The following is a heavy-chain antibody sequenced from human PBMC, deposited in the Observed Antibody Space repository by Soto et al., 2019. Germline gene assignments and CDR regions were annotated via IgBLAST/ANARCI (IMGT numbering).Heavy chain of an antibody. Sequence: PSETLSLTCTVSGGSISSYYWSWIRQPPGKGLEWIGYIYYSGSTNYNPSLKSRVTISVDTSKNQFSLKLSSVTAADTAVYYCARGRYYYDSSGYYRIYYFDYWGQGTLVTVSS. CDR2: IYYSGST. CDR1: GGSISSYY. V-gene: IGHV4-59*01. CDR3: ARGRYYYDSSGYYRIYYFDY. D-gene: IGHD3-22*01. J-gene: IGHJ4*02.